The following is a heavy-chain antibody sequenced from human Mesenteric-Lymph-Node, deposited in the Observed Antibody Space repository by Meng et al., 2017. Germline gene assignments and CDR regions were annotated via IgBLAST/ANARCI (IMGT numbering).Heavy chain of an antibody. J-gene: IGHJ6*02. V-gene: IGHV3-21*05. Sequence: GESLKISCAASGFTFSSYEMNWVRQAPGKGLEWVSYISSSGSYIYYADSVKGRFTISRDNAKNSLYLQMNSLRAEDTAVYYCARDLLGYCSGGSCYFSPLYYYYGMDVWGQGTTVTVSS. CDR2: ISSSGSYI. CDR1: GFTFSSYE. D-gene: IGHD2-15*01. CDR3: ARDLLGYCSGGSCYFSPLYYYYGMDV.